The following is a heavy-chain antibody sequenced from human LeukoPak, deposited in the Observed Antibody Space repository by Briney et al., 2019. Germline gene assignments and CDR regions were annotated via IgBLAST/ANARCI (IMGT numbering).Heavy chain of an antibody. Sequence: GGSLRLPCAASGFTFSRYSMNWVRQAPGKGLEWVANIKQDGSEKYYVDSVKGRFTISRDNAKNSLYLQMNSLRAEDTAVYYCARRRYSGSSQHFDYWGQGTLVTVSS. D-gene: IGHD1-26*01. CDR2: IKQDGSEK. J-gene: IGHJ4*02. CDR1: GFTFSRYS. CDR3: ARRRYSGSSQHFDY. V-gene: IGHV3-7*01.